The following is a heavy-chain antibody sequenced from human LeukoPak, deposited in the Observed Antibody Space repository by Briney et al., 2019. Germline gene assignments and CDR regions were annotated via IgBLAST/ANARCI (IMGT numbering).Heavy chain of an antibody. CDR2: IYHSGST. CDR1: GYSISSGYY. V-gene: IGHV4-38-2*02. CDR3: ARGWGSGWYFPGQRNYYYMDV. Sequence: SETLSLTCTVSGYSISSGYYWGWIRQPPGKGLEWIGSIYHSGSTYYNPSLKSRVTISVDTSKNQFSLKLSSVTAADTAVYYCARGWGSGWYFPGQRNYYYMDVWGKGTTVTVSS. D-gene: IGHD6-19*01. J-gene: IGHJ6*03.